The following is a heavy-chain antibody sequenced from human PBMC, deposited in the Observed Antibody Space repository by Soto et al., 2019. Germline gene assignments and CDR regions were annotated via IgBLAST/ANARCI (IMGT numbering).Heavy chain of an antibody. CDR2: IWYDGSNK. J-gene: IGHJ6*02. CDR1: GFTFSSYG. CDR3: ARGIDYYDSSGYWLETYYYYGLDV. D-gene: IGHD3-22*01. V-gene: IGHV3-33*01. Sequence: GGSLRLSCAASGFTFSSYGMHWVRQAPGKGLEWVAVIWYDGSNKYYADSVKGRFTISRDNSKNTLYLQMNSLRGEDTAVYYCARGIDYYDSSGYWLETYYYYGLDVWGQGTTVTVSS.